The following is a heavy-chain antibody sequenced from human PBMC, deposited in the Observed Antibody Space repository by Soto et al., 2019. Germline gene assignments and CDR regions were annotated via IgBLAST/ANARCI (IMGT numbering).Heavy chain of an antibody. CDR1: PGAINLDTYY. V-gene: IGHV4-31*03. J-gene: IGHJ4*02. CDR2: ISHSGST. CDR3: AAGDGYYTRY. D-gene: IGHD3-3*01. Sequence: QVHLQEAGPGLVKPSQTLSLTCTFSPGAINLDTYYWSWIRQHPGKGLEWLGYISHSGSTYYNPSIKSRLTLPAVTSKNQFSRILTSVTCADTAIYLCAAGDGYYTRYWGEGPLVTVS.